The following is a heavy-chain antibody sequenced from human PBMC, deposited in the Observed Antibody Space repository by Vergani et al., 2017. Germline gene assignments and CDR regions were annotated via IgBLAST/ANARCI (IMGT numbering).Heavy chain of an antibody. V-gene: IGHV4-38-2*02. J-gene: IGHJ5*02. Sequence: QVQLQESGPGLVKPSETLSLTCTVSGYSISSGYYWGWIRQPPGKGLEWIGSIYHSGSTYYNPSLKSRVTISVDTSKNQYYLKLSSVTAADTAVYYCARGALGYWFDPWGQGTLVTVSS. CDR2: IYHSGST. D-gene: IGHD4/OR15-4a*01. CDR3: ARGALGYWFDP. CDR1: GYSISSGYY.